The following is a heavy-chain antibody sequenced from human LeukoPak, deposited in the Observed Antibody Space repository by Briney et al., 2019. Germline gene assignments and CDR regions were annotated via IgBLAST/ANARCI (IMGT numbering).Heavy chain of an antibody. CDR3: ARWASIIYDSNWYAPLDY. CDR1: GGTFSSNE. J-gene: IGHJ4*02. CDR2: IIPNLGTA. V-gene: IGHV1-69*04. Sequence: SVKVSCKASGGTFSSNEISWVRQAPGQGLEWMGRIIPNLGTANYAQSFQGRVTITADKSTSTAYMELSSLRSEDTAVYFCARWASIIYDSNWYAPLDYWGQGTLVTVSS. D-gene: IGHD6-13*01.